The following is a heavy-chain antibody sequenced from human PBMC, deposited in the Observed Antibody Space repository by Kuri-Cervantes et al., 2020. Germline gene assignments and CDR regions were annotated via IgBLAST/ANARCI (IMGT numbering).Heavy chain of an antibody. Sequence: ESLKISCAVSGYSISSGYYWSWIRQPPGKGLEWIGYIYYSGSTNYNPSLKSRVTISVDTSKNQFSLKLSSVTAADTAVYYCARDPVTYCSSTSCYGGWFDPWGQGTLVTVSS. CDR1: GYSISSGYY. CDR2: IYYSGST. D-gene: IGHD2-2*01. J-gene: IGHJ5*02. CDR3: ARDPVTYCSSTSCYGGWFDP. V-gene: IGHV4-61*01.